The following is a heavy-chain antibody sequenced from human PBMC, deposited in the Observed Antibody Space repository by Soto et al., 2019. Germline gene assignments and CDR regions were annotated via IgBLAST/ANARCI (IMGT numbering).Heavy chain of an antibody. V-gene: IGHV3-48*03. J-gene: IGHJ4*02. CDR2: ISSSGSTI. Sequence: GGSLRLSCAASGFTFSSYEMNWVRQAPGKGLEWVSYISSSGSTIYYADSVKGRFTISRDNAKNSLYLQMNSLRAEDTAVYYCARVLELVGYYDSSGYLDYWGQGTLVTVSS. CDR1: GFTFSSYE. D-gene: IGHD3-22*01. CDR3: ARVLELVGYYDSSGYLDY.